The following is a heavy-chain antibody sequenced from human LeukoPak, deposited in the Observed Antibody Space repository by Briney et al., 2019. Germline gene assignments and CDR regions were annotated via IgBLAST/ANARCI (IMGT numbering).Heavy chain of an antibody. CDR3: ARGGFYCGDDCYVDY. D-gene: IGHD2-21*02. Sequence: SETLSLTCAVYGGSLSYYYWSWIRQSPGKGLEWIGEINRSGSTNYNPSLKSRVSISVDTSKNQFSLKLSSVTGSDTAIYYCARGGFYCGDDCYVDYWGQGALVTVPS. CDR1: GGSLSYYY. CDR2: INRSGST. V-gene: IGHV4-34*01. J-gene: IGHJ4*02.